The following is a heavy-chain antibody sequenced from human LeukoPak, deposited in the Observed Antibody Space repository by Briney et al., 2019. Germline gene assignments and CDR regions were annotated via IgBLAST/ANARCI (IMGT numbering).Heavy chain of an antibody. CDR1: GFSLSTSGMC. J-gene: IGHJ6*02. V-gene: IGHV2-70*01. D-gene: IGHD3-10*01. Sequence: ESGPTLVNPTQTLTLTCTFSGFSLSTSGMCVSWIRQPPGKALERLALIGWDDDKYYSTSLKTRLTISKDTSKNQVVLTMTNMDPVDTATYYCAWVIRGVIKNGMDVWGQGTTVTVSS. CDR3: AWVIRGVIKNGMDV. CDR2: IGWDDDK.